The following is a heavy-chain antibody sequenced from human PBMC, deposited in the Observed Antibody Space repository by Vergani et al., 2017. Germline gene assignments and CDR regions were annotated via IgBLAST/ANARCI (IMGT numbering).Heavy chain of an antibody. Sequence: QVQLEQSGAEVKKPGASVKVSCRASGYTFTDYYVHWVRRAPGQGLEWTGLINPNNGDTNFAPRFQGWVTMTRDTSLSTAYMELSRLTSDDTAMYYCVRELRGGYFDYWGQGTLVTVSS. V-gene: IGHV1-2*04. CDR2: INPNNGDT. J-gene: IGHJ4*02. CDR3: VRELRGGYFDY. CDR1: GYTFTDYY. D-gene: IGHD3-10*01.